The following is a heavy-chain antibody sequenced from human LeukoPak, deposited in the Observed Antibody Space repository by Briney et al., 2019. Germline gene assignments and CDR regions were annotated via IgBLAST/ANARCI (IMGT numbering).Heavy chain of an antibody. CDR2: IYHSGST. V-gene: IGHV4-59*01. Sequence: ASETLPLTRTVSGDSISSYYWSWIRQPPGKRLEWIGYIYHSGSTNYNPSLKSRVTISADTSKYQFSLKLSSVTAADTAVYYCATGYSSTWYYFDYWGQGTLVTVSS. D-gene: IGHD6-13*01. J-gene: IGHJ4*02. CDR1: GDSISSYY. CDR3: ATGYSSTWYYFDY.